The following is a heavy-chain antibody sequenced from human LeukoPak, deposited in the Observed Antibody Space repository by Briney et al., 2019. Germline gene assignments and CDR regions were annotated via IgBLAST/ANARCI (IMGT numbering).Heavy chain of an antibody. CDR1: GFTFSSYG. Sequence: PGGSLRLSCAASGFTFSSYGMSWVRQAPGKGLEWVSAISGSGGSTYYADSVKGRFTISRDNSKNTLYLQMNSLRAEDTAVYYCAKGSSRHYDILTGFFYYYYMDVWGKGTTVTISS. D-gene: IGHD3-9*01. V-gene: IGHV3-23*01. CDR2: ISGSGGST. J-gene: IGHJ6*03. CDR3: AKGSSRHYDILTGFFYYYYMDV.